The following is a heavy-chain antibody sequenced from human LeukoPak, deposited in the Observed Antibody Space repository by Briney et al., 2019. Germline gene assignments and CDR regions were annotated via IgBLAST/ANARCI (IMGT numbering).Heavy chain of an antibody. CDR2: ISGNGRST. V-gene: IGHV3-23*01. CDR3: AKEYYVLLVYALGGSFDY. CDR1: GFTFSSYA. J-gene: IGHJ4*02. D-gene: IGHD2-8*02. Sequence: GGSLRLSCAASGFTFSSYAMSWVRQAPGKGLEWVSTISGNGRSTYYGDSAKGRFTISRDNSKNTLSLQMNSLRAEDTAVYYCAKEYYVLLVYALGGSFDYWGRGTLVTVSS.